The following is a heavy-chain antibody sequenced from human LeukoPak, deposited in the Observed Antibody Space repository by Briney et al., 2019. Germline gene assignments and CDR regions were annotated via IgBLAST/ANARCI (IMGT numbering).Heavy chain of an antibody. J-gene: IGHJ3*02. V-gene: IGHV3-30*02. D-gene: IGHD3-10*02. Sequence: PGGSLRLSCAASGFTFSSYDMHWVRQAPGKGLEWVAFIRYDGSNKYYADSVKGRFTISRDNSKNTLYLQMNSLRAEDTAVYYCARDQSLNYYDPGADAFDIWGQGTMVTVSS. CDR1: GFTFSSYD. CDR3: ARDQSLNYYDPGADAFDI. CDR2: IRYDGSNK.